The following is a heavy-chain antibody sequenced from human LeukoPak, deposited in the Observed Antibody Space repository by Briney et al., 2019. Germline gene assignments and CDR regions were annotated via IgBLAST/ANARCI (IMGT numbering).Heavy chain of an antibody. Sequence: GGSLRLSCAASGFTFSNYALNWVRQAPGKGLEWVSLIYSDGSTYYADSVKGRFTISRDNSKNMMYLQMNSLRAEDTAVYYCARDGAVATIAAFDIWGQGTMVTVSS. J-gene: IGHJ3*02. CDR3: ARDGAVATIAAFDI. V-gene: IGHV3-66*01. CDR1: GFTFSNYA. CDR2: IYSDGST. D-gene: IGHD5-12*01.